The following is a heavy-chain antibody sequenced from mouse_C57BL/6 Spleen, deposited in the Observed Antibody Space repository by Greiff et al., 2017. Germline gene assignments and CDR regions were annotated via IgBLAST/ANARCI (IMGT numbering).Heavy chain of an antibody. CDR2: INPSSGYT. CDR1: GYTFTSYW. J-gene: IGHJ3*01. V-gene: IGHV1-7*01. D-gene: IGHD2-4*01. Sequence: VQRVESGAELAKPGASVKLSCKASGYTFTSYWMHWVKQRPGQGLEWIGYINPSSGYTKYNQKFKDKATLTADKSSSTAYMQLSSLTYEDSAVYYCARERRIYYDYGFAYWGQGTLVTVSA. CDR3: ARERRIYYDYGFAY.